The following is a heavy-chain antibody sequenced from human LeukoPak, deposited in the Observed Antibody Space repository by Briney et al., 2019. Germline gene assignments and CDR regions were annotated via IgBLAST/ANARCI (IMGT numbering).Heavy chain of an antibody. D-gene: IGHD6-19*01. J-gene: IGHJ3*02. CDR3: ARFSSSGWADAFDI. V-gene: IGHV3-66*01. CDR2: IYSGGST. CDR1: GFTVSSNY. Sequence: PGGSLRLSCAASGFTVSSNYMSWVRQAPGKGLEWVSVIYSGGSTYYADSVKGRFTISRDNFKNTLYLQMNSLRAEDTAVYYCARFSSSGWADAFDIWGQGTMVTVSS.